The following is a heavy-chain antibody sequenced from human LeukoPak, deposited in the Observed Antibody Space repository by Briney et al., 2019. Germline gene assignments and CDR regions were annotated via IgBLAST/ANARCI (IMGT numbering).Heavy chain of an antibody. CDR2: ISESGNIM. CDR1: GFTFSDFY. Sequence: GGSLRLSCAASGFTFSDFYMNWIRQAPGKGLEWVSFISESGNIMYYADSVKGRFTIYRDNARNSLYLQLNSLRDEDTAVYYCARSKFRYCPGGIWGQGTLVTVSS. CDR3: ARSKFRYCPGGI. J-gene: IGHJ4*02. D-gene: IGHD2-8*02. V-gene: IGHV3-11*04.